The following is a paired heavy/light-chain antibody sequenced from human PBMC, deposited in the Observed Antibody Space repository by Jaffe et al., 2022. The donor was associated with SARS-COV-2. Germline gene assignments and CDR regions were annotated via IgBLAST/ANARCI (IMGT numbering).Light chain of an antibody. V-gene: IGKV1-5*03. CDR3: QQYSSYSPYT. Sequence: DIQMTQSPSTLSASVGDRVTITCRASENIDSWLAWFQQKPGKAPNLLIYKASSLESGVPSRFSGSGSGTEFTLTINSLQPDDSATYYCQQYSSYSPYTFGQGTKLEIK. CDR1: ENIDSW. J-gene: IGKJ2*01. CDR2: KAS.
Heavy chain of an antibody. CDR3: ARDRRNPPRIVAAGT. D-gene: IGHD6-19*01. V-gene: IGHV4-61*02. Sequence: QVQLQESGPGLVKPSQTLSLTCTVSGVSMNNGGDYWSWLRQSAGKGLEWIGRIYMSGSTNYNPSLRSRVAVSIDTSKNQFFLNLTSVTAADSAVYYCARDRRNPPRIVAAGTWGQGTLVIVSS. J-gene: IGHJ4*02. CDR1: GVSMNNGGDY. CDR2: IYMSGST.